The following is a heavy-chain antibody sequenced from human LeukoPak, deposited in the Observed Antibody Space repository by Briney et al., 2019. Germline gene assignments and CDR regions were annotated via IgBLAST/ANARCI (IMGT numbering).Heavy chain of an antibody. V-gene: IGHV4-34*01. Sequence: PSETLSLTCAVYGGSFSGYYWSWIRQPPGKGLEWIGEINHSGSTNYNPSLKSRVTISVDTSKNQFSLKLDSVTAADTAVFYCARDGGTGGLFYFDYWGQGALVTVSS. J-gene: IGHJ4*02. CDR2: INHSGST. D-gene: IGHD3-16*01. CDR3: ARDGGTGGLFYFDY. CDR1: GGSFSGYY.